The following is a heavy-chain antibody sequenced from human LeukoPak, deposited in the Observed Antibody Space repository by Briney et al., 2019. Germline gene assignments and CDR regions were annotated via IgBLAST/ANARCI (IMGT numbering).Heavy chain of an antibody. J-gene: IGHJ4*02. Sequence: ASVKVSCKASGYTFTSYYMHWVRQAPGQGLEWMGIINPSGGSTSYAQKFQGRVTMTRDTSTSTVYMELSSLRSEDTAVYYCARVGPRGCGGDCYGDYWGQGTLVTVSS. CDR3: ARVGPRGCGGDCYGDY. CDR2: INPSGGST. CDR1: GYTFTSYY. V-gene: IGHV1-46*01. D-gene: IGHD2-21*02.